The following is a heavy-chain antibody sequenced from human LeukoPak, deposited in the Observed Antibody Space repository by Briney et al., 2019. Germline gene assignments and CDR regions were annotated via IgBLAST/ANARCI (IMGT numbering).Heavy chain of an antibody. CDR1: GFTFSQYW. CDR2: IKGDGREK. Sequence: GGSLRLSCAASGFTFSQYWMSWVRQAPGKGLEWAPGKGLEWLANIKGDGREKNYVASVKGRYSISRDNAKNSLYLEMNNLRAEDTAVYYCARVGVYQLLPVDYWGQGTLVTVSS. CDR3: ARVGVYQLLPVDY. D-gene: IGHD2-2*01. V-gene: IGHV3-7*03. J-gene: IGHJ4*02.